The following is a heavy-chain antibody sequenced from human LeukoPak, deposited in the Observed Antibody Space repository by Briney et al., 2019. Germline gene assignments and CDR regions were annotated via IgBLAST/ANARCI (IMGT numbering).Heavy chain of an antibody. CDR3: ARVAARRVRRTYYMDV. J-gene: IGHJ6*03. V-gene: IGHV4-34*01. CDR2: INHSGST. D-gene: IGHD6-6*01. CDR1: GGSFSGYY. Sequence: MPSETLSLTCAVYGGSFSGYYWSWIRQPPGKGLEWIGEINHSGSTNYNPSLKSRVTISVDTSKNQSSLKLSSVTAADTAVYYCARVAARRVRRTYYMDVWGKGTTVTVSS.